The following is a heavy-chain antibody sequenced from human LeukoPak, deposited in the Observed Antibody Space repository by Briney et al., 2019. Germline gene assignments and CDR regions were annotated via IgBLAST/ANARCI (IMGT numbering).Heavy chain of an antibody. CDR3: ARASLSWELLSPYYYYYYMDV. CDR2: MNPNSGNT. Sequence: ASVKVSCKASGYTFTDYYMHWVRQAPGQGLEWMGWMNPNSGNTGYAQKFQGRVTITRNTSISTAYMELSSLRSEDTAVYYCARASLSWELLSPYYYYYYMDVWGKGTTVTVSS. J-gene: IGHJ6*03. CDR1: GYTFTDYY. D-gene: IGHD1-26*01. V-gene: IGHV1-8*03.